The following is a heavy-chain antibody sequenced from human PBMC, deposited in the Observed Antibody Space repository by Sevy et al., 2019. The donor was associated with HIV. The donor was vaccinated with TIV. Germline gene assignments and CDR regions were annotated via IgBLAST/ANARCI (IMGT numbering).Heavy chain of an antibody. CDR2: ISSSGSTI. V-gene: IGHV3-11*01. J-gene: IGHJ4*02. D-gene: IGHD3-22*01. CDR1: GFTFSDYY. CDR3: ARTYYYDSSGQWLYYFDY. Sequence: GGSLRLSCAASGFTFSDYYMSWIRQAPGKGLEWVSYISSSGSTIYYADSVKGRFTISRDTAKNSLYLQMSSLRAEDTAVYYCARTYYYDSSGQWLYYFDYWGQGTLVTVSS.